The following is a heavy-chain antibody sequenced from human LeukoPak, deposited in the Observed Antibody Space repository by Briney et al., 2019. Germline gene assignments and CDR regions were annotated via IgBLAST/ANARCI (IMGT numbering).Heavy chain of an antibody. J-gene: IGHJ4*02. Sequence: GGSLRLSCAASGFTFSSYGMHWVRQAPGKGLEWVAVISYDGSNKYYADSVKGRFTISRDNSKNTLYLQMNSLRAEDTAVYHCAPGYSSSWSPGDYWGQGTLVTVSS. CDR3: APGYSSSWSPGDY. CDR1: GFTFSSYG. V-gene: IGHV3-30*03. CDR2: ISYDGSNK. D-gene: IGHD6-13*01.